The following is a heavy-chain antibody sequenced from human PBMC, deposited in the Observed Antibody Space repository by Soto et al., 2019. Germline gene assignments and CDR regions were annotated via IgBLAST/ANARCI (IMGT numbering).Heavy chain of an antibody. CDR1: GFTFSSDA. J-gene: IGHJ6*02. CDR3: AKSGGNYVPLYYNCMDV. V-gene: IGHV3-30-3*02. Sequence: GGSLRLSCAASGFTFSSDAMHWVRQAPGKGLEWVAVISYDGSNKYYADSVKGRFTISRDHSKNTLYLQMNSLRAEDTAVYYCAKSGGNYVPLYYNCMDVWGQGTTVTVSS. CDR2: ISYDGSNK. D-gene: IGHD4-4*01.